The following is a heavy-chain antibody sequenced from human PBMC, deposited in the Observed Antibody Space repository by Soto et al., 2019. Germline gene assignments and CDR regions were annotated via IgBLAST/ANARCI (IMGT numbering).Heavy chain of an antibody. D-gene: IGHD3-22*01. CDR3: VKETYYYDVSSYYPLGS. Sequence: VGSLRLSCAASGFTFDDYNMHWVRQARGKGLEWVSLISRDGTNTNYAESVKGRFTISRDNSKNSLYLQMNSLRTEDTALYYCVKETYYYDVSSYYPLGSWGQGTLVTVSS. J-gene: IGHJ5*02. V-gene: IGHV3-43*01. CDR1: GFTFDDYN. CDR2: ISRDGTNT.